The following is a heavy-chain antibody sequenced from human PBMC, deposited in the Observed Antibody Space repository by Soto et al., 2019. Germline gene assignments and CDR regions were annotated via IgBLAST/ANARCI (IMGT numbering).Heavy chain of an antibody. J-gene: IGHJ6*02. CDR1: GFTLSGYA. CDR3: AKDRGSGSYAANYYYYGMDA. Sequence: GGSLRHSCAASGFTLSGYAMIWVRQAPGKGLEWVSAICGSGGSTYYADSMKGRFTISRDNAKTSLYLQMNSLRAEDTALYYCAKDRGSGSYAANYYYYGMDAWGQGTTVTVSS. CDR2: ICGSGGST. V-gene: IGHV3-23*01. D-gene: IGHD3-10*01.